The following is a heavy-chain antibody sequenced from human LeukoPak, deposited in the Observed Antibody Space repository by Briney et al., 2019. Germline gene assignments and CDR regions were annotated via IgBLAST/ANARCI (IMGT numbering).Heavy chain of an antibody. D-gene: IGHD6-19*01. CDR2: ISGSGGST. Sequence: GGSLRLSCAASGFTFSSYGMSWVRQAPGKGLEWVSAISGSGGSTYYADSVKGRFTIPRDNSKNTLYLQMNSLRAEDTAVYYCAKGAVAGPVYYYYYMDVWGKGTTVTISS. J-gene: IGHJ6*03. CDR1: GFTFSSYG. CDR3: AKGAVAGPVYYYYYMDV. V-gene: IGHV3-23*01.